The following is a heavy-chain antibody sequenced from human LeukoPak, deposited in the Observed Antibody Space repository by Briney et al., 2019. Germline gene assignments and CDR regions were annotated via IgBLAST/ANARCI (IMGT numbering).Heavy chain of an antibody. Sequence: ASVKVSCKASGYTFTSYYMHWVRQAPGQGLEWMGIINPSGGSTSYAQKFQGRVTITADKSTSTAYMELSSLRSEDTAVYYCARARRAATVTTTFDYWGQGTLVTVSS. V-gene: IGHV1-46*01. J-gene: IGHJ4*02. CDR3: ARARRAATVTTTFDY. CDR2: INPSGGST. D-gene: IGHD4-17*01. CDR1: GYTFTSYY.